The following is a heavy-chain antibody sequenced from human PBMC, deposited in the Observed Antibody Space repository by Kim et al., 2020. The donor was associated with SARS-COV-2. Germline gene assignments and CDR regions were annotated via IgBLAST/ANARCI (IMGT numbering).Heavy chain of an antibody. CDR3: ARGDGSGSYASTDY. Sequence: ASVKVSCKASGYIFTKYGLNWVRQAPGQGLEWMGWISTDTGKPTYAQGFTGRFGFSLDTSVSTAYLQIISLKAEDTGTYYCARGDGSGSYASTDYWGQGTLVTVSS. CDR2: ISTDTGKP. V-gene: IGHV7-4-1*02. CDR1: GYIFTKYG. J-gene: IGHJ4*02. D-gene: IGHD3-10*01.